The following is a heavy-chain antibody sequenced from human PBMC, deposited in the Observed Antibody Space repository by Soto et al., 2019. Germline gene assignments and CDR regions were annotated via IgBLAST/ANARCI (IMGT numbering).Heavy chain of an antibody. CDR2: IYYSGST. D-gene: IGHD3-10*01. CDR3: ARHNYGSGSTYFDY. Sequence: SETLSLTCTVSGGSISSGGYCWSWIRQHPGKGLEWIGYIYYSGSTYYNPSLKSRVTISADTSKNQFSLKLSSMTAADTAVYYCARHNYGSGSTYFDYWGQGTLVTVSS. CDR1: GGSISSGGYC. J-gene: IGHJ4*02. V-gene: IGHV4-61*08.